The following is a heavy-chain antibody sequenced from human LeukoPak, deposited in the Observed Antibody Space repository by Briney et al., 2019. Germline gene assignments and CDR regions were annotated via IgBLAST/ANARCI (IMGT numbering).Heavy chain of an antibody. Sequence: ASVKVSCKASGYTFSGYYMHWVRQAPGQGLEWMGWINPNSGGTNYAQKFQGRVTMTRDTSISTAYMELSRLRSDGTAVYYCARADTAMPIDYWGQGTLVTVSS. CDR2: INPNSGGT. D-gene: IGHD5-18*01. J-gene: IGHJ4*02. CDR3: ARADTAMPIDY. V-gene: IGHV1-2*02. CDR1: GYTFSGYY.